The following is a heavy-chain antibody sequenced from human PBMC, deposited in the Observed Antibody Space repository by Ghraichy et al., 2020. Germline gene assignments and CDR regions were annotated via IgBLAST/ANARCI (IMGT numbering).Heavy chain of an antibody. CDR2: IYYSGST. CDR3: ARLPYYYGSGSY. J-gene: IGHJ4*02. Sequence: SETLSLTCTVSGGSISSYYWSWIRQPPGKGLEWIGYIYYSGSTNYNPSLKSRVTISVDTSKNQFSLKLSSVTAADTAVYYCARLPYYYGSGSYWGQGTLVTVS. CDR1: GGSISSYY. V-gene: IGHV4-59*01. D-gene: IGHD3-10*01.